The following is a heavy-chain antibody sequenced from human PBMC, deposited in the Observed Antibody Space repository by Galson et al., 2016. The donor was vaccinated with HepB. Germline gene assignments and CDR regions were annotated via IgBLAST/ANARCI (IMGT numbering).Heavy chain of an antibody. V-gene: IGHV3-23*01. J-gene: IGHJ4*02. CDR1: GFVFSNFG. CDR3: AKERLVRRIFDH. D-gene: IGHD1-1*01. Sequence: SLRLSCAASGFVFSNFGLSWVRQAPGKGLEWVASISTRRTTYYSDSVQGRFTISSDNSNNTLYLQMNGLIAEDTAVYYCAKERLVRRIFDHWGQGTLLTVSS. CDR2: ISTRRTT.